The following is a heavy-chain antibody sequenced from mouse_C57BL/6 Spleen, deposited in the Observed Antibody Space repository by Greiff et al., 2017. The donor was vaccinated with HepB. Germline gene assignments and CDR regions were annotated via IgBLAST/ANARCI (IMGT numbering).Heavy chain of an antibody. CDR3: VRQDSNPSRAMDY. CDR1: GFSFNTYA. D-gene: IGHD2-5*01. J-gene: IGHJ4*01. Sequence: EVQRVESGGGLVQPKGSLKLSCAASGFSFNTYAMNWVRQAPGKGLEWVARIRSKSNNYATYYADSVKDRFTISRDDSESMLYLQMNNLKTEDTAMYYCVRQDSNPSRAMDYWGQGTSVTVSS. CDR2: IRSKSNNYAT. V-gene: IGHV10-1*01.